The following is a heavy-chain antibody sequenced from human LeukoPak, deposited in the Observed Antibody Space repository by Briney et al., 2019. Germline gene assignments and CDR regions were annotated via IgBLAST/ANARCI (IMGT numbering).Heavy chain of an antibody. CDR1: GYTFTGYY. CDR3: ARAPLWFGEFGFDP. J-gene: IGHJ5*02. CDR2: INPNSGGT. V-gene: IGHV1-2*02. D-gene: IGHD3-10*01. Sequence: ASVKVSCKASGYTFTGYYMHWVRQAPGQGLEWMGWINPNSGGTNYAQKFHGRVTMTRDTSISTAYMELSRLRSDDTAVYYCARAPLWFGEFGFDPWGQGTLVTVSS.